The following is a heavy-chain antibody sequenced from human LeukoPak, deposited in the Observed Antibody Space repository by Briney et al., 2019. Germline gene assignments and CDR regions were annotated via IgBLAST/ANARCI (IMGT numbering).Heavy chain of an antibody. Sequence: SETLYLTCTVSGCSISSSSYYWGWIRQPPGNGLEWIGSIYYSGSTYYNPSLNSRATISVDTSKNHFSLKLSSVTAADTAVYYCARISSSWRWYFDLWGRGTLVTVYS. CDR2: IYYSGST. CDR1: GCSISSSSYY. V-gene: IGHV4-39*02. CDR3: ARISSSWRWYFDL. D-gene: IGHD6-13*01. J-gene: IGHJ2*01.